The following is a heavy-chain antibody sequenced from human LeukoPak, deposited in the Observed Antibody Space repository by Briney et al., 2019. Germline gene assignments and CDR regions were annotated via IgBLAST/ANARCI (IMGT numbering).Heavy chain of an antibody. Sequence: PGRSLRLSCAASGFTFSSYGMHWVRQAPGKGLEWVAVIWYDGSNKHYADSVKGRFTISRDNSKNTLYLQMNSLRAEDTAVYYCARAGYSYGLDYWGQGTLVTVSS. CDR3: ARAGYSYGLDY. V-gene: IGHV3-33*01. CDR2: IWYDGSNK. D-gene: IGHD5-18*01. J-gene: IGHJ4*02. CDR1: GFTFSSYG.